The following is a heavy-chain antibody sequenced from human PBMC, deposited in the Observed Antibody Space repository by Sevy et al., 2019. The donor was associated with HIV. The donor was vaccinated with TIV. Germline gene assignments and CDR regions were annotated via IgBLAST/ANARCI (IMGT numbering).Heavy chain of an antibody. D-gene: IGHD2-15*01. J-gene: IGHJ5*02. CDR1: GGSISSYY. CDR2: IYYSGST. Sequence: SETLSLTCTVSGGSISSYYWSWIRQPPGKGLEWIGYIYYSGSTNYNPSLKSRVTISVDTSKNQFSLKLGSVTAADTAVYYCAGGGAPLGYCSGGSCYPGWFDPWGQGTLVTVSS. CDR3: AGGGAPLGYCSGGSCYPGWFDP. V-gene: IGHV4-59*01.